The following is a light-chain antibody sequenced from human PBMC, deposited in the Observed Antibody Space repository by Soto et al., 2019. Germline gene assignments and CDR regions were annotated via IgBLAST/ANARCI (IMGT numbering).Light chain of an antibody. CDR3: QQYDQWPIT. V-gene: IGKV3-15*01. CDR1: QPVSDK. CDR2: GAS. J-gene: IGKJ5*01. Sequence: EIFLTQSPDTLSVSQWVGATLSWWASQPVSDKLAWYQQKPGQAPRLLIYGASARALGIPDRFSGSGSGTEFSFTVTSLQSEDFAVYYCQQYDQWPITFGQGTRLEIK.